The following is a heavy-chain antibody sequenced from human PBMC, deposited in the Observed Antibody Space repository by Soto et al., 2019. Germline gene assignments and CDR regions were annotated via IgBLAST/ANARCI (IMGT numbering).Heavy chain of an antibody. D-gene: IGHD5-18*01. CDR2: IIPIFGTA. CDR3: ARDGRGYSYGPEGNFDY. CDR1: GGPFSSYA. Sequence: QVQLVQSGAEVKKPGSSVEVSCKASGGPFSSYAISWVRQAPGQGLEWMGGIIPIFGTANYAQKFQGRVTITADESTSTAYMELSSLRSEDTAVYYCARDGRGYSYGPEGNFDYWGQGTLVTVSS. V-gene: IGHV1-69*01. J-gene: IGHJ4*02.